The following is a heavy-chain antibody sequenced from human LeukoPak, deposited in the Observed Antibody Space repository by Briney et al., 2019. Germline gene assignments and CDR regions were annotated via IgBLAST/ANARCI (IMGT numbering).Heavy chain of an antibody. CDR2: ISGSGGST. CDR3: AKRSGPDYYDSSGYYAFDY. D-gene: IGHD3-22*01. J-gene: IGHJ4*02. Sequence: GGSLRLSCAASGFTFSSYAMSWVRQAPGKGLEWVSAISGSGGSTYYADSVKGRFTISRDNSKNTLYLQMNSLRAEDTAVYYRAKRSGPDYYDSSGYYAFDYWGQGTLVTVSS. CDR1: GFTFSSYA. V-gene: IGHV3-23*01.